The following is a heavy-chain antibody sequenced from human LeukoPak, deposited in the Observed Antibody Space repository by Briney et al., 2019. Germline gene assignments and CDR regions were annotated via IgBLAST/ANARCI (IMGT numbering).Heavy chain of an antibody. CDR2: IYSGGST. Sequence: GGSLRLSCAASGFSVSSNYMSWVRQAPGKGLEWVSVIYSGGSTYYADSVKGRFTISRDNSKNTLYLQMNSLRAEDTAVYYCAKASSDFWSGFDYWGQGTLVTVSS. V-gene: IGHV3-53*01. D-gene: IGHD3-3*01. CDR1: GFSVSSNY. CDR3: AKASSDFWSGFDY. J-gene: IGHJ4*02.